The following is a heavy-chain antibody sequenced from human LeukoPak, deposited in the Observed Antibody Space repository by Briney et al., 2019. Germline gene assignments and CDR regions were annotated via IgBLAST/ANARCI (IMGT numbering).Heavy chain of an antibody. CDR2: IYPSDSDT. CDR1: GYSFTSYW. V-gene: IGHV5-51*01. Sequence: GESLKISCKTSGYSFTSYWIGWVRQMPGKGLEWMGIIYPSDSDTRYSPSFQGQVTISADRSITTAYLQWSSLKASDTAIYYRARRLKISQGGTTDYWGQGTLVTVSS. J-gene: IGHJ4*02. CDR3: ARRLKISQGGTTDY. D-gene: IGHD1-1*01.